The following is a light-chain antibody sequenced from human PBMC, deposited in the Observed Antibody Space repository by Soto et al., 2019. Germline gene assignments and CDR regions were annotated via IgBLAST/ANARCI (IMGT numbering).Light chain of an antibody. J-gene: IGKJ3*01. CDR2: GAS. CDR1: QSVSSKY. Sequence: DIVLTQSPGPLSLSPGERATLSCRASQSVSSKYLAWYQQKPGQAPRVLIYGASIRATGIPERFSGGGSVTDFTLTITRLEPEDFAVYYCQQYGSSLFTVGPGTKVDIK. V-gene: IGKV3-20*01. CDR3: QQYGSSLFT.